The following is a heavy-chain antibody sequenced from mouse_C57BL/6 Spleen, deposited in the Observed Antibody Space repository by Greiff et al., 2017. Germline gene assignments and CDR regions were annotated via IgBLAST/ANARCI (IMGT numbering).Heavy chain of an antibody. J-gene: IGHJ3*01. CDR2: IWWDDAK. CDR1: GFSLSTFGMG. V-gene: IGHV8-8*01. Sequence: QVTLKECGPGILQPSPTLSLTCSFSGFSLSTFGMGVGWIRQPSGKGLEWLAHIWWDDAKYYNPALKSRLAISKDTSNNQVFLKIANVDTADTATYYCARPIYYYYDGFAYWGQGTLVTVSA. D-gene: IGHD2-4*01. CDR3: ARPIYYYYDGFAY.